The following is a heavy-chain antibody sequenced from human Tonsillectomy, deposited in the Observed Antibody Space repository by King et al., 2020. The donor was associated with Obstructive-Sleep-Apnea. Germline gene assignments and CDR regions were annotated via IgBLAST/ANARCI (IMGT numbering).Heavy chain of an antibody. Sequence: QLVQSGGGVVQPGRSLRLSCSASGVTCSSYGMHWVRQAPGKGLEWVAVISYDGSNKYYADAVKGRFTISRDNSKNTLDLQMNSLRAEDTAVYYCAKDHHSSSWSYDYWGQGTLVTVSS. CDR2: ISYDGSNK. CDR3: AKDHHSSSWSYDY. J-gene: IGHJ4*02. D-gene: IGHD6-13*01. V-gene: IGHV3-30*18. CDR1: GVTCSSYG.